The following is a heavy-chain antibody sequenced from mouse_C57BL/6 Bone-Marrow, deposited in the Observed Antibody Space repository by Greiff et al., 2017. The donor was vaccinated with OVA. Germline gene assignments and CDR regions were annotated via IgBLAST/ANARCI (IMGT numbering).Heavy chain of an antibody. CDR3: ARLGGNYYGSSSYAMDY. J-gene: IGHJ4*01. CDR1: GYAFSSSW. D-gene: IGHD1-1*01. CDR2: IYPGDGDT. Sequence: VQLQQSGPELVKPGASVKISCKASGYAFSSSWMNWVKQRPGKGLEWIGRIYPGDGDTNYNGKFKGKATLTADKSSSTAYMQLSSLTSEDSAVYFCARLGGNYYGSSSYAMDYWGQGTSVTVSS. V-gene: IGHV1-82*01.